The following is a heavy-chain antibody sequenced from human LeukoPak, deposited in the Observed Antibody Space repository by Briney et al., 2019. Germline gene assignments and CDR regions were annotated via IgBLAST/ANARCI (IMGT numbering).Heavy chain of an antibody. CDR3: AKAGGGYCSSTSCERHPFDY. D-gene: IGHD2-2*01. Sequence: PGGSLRLSCAASGFTFSSYAMRWVRQAPGKGLEWVSAISGSGGSTYYADSVKGRFTISRDNSKNTLYLQMNSLRAEDTAVYNCAKAGGGYCSSTSCERHPFDYWGQGTLVTVSS. J-gene: IGHJ4*02. V-gene: IGHV3-23*01. CDR2: ISGSGGST. CDR1: GFTFSSYA.